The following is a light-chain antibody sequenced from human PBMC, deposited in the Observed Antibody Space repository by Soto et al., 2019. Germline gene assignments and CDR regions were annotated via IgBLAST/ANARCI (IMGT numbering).Light chain of an antibody. CDR3: QPYNNWPLT. CDR1: QSISDT. J-gene: IGKJ4*01. CDR2: GAS. Sequence: EIVMTQSPATLSVSRGGRATLSCRASQSISDTLAWYQQRPGQAPRLLIYGASRRATGIPARFSGSGSGTEFTLTINSLQSEDFAVYYCQPYNNWPLTFGGGTKVDIK. V-gene: IGKV3-15*01.